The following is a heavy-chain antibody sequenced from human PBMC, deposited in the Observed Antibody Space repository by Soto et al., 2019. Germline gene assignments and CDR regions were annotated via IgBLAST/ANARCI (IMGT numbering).Heavy chain of an antibody. CDR2: IIPIFGTA. D-gene: IGHD4-17*01. CDR3: ARVMTTVTTGYYYYGMDV. J-gene: IGHJ6*02. CDR1: GGTFRSYA. V-gene: IGHV1-69*13. Sequence: SVKVSCKASGGTFRSYAISWVRQAPGQGLEWMGGIIPIFGTANYAQKFKGRVTITADESTSTAYMELSSLRSEDTAVYYFARVMTTVTTGYYYYGMDVWGQGTTVTVSS.